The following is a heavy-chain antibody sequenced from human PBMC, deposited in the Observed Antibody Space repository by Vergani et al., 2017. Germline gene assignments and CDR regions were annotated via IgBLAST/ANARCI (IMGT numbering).Heavy chain of an antibody. Sequence: QVQLQESGPGLVKPSETLSLTCTVSGGSISCYYWSWFRQPPGKGLEWIGYIYYSGSTNYNPSLKSRVTISVDTSKNQFSLKLSSVTAADTAVYYCAGATRSLGMDVWGQGTTVTVSS. J-gene: IGHJ6*02. V-gene: IGHV4-59*01. D-gene: IGHD2-15*01. CDR2: IYYSGST. CDR3: AGATRSLGMDV. CDR1: GGSISCYY.